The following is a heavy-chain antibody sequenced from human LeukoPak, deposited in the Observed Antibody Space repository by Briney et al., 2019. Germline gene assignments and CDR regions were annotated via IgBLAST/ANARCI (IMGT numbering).Heavy chain of an antibody. CDR1: GCTFSNYG. V-gene: IGHV3-30*04. CDR2: LSSAGTNK. Sequence: GGSLRLSCTVSGCTFSNYGMHWGRQAPGKGLEWVAILSSAGTNKDYADSVKGRFTISRDNSKNTLYLQMDSLRLEDTAVYSCVIDSQGTVLGVADYYYMDVWGKGTTVTVSS. J-gene: IGHJ6*03. CDR3: VIDSQGTVLGVADYYYMDV. D-gene: IGHD3-3*01.